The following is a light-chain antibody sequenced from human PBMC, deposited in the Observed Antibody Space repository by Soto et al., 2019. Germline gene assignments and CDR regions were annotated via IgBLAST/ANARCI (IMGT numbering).Light chain of an antibody. CDR1: QSVSSSY. CDR2: GAS. V-gene: IGKV3-20*01. Sequence: EIVLTQSRCTLSLSPGERATLSCRASQSVSSSYLAWYQQKPGQAPRLLIYGASSRATGIPDRFSGSGSGTDFTLTISRLEPEDFAVYYCQQYGSSPPNTFGQGTKLEIK. CDR3: QQYGSSPPNT. J-gene: IGKJ2*01.